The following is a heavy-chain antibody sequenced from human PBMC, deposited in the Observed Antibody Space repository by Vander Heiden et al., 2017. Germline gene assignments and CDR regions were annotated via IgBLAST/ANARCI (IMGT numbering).Heavy chain of an antibody. CDR2: ISGSNYST. D-gene: IGHD3-3*01. CDR1: GFTFNKYV. J-gene: IGHJ3*02. Sequence: EVQLLESGGGLVQPGGSLRLSCAASGFTFNKYVMTWVRQVPGKGLEWVSTISGSNYSTYYADSVKGRFTISRDNSKNTLYLQMNGLRAEDTARYYCARDQGSNYVDFWTAYLTALDIWGQGTMVTVS. V-gene: IGHV3-23*01. CDR3: ARDQGSNYVDFWTAYLTALDI.